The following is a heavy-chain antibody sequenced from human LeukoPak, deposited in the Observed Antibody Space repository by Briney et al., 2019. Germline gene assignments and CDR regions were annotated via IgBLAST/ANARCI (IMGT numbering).Heavy chain of an antibody. D-gene: IGHD6-19*01. J-gene: IGHJ4*02. Sequence: GGSLRLSCAASGFMFSSDAMHWVRQAPGKGLEWVAVISYDGSNKYYADSGKGRITISRDNSKNMLYLQMNSLRTEDTAVYYCARGSQWLDSWFDCWGQGTLVTVSS. CDR3: ARGSQWLDSWFDC. V-gene: IGHV3-30-3*01. CDR1: GFMFSSDA. CDR2: ISYDGSNK.